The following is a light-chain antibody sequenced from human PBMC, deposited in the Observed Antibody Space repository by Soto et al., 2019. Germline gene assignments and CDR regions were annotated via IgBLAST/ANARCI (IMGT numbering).Light chain of an antibody. CDR3: SSYGGPNNSNYV. J-gene: IGLJ1*01. Sequence: ALTQPPSASGSPGQSVTISCTGTSSDVGAYNYVSWYQQHPGKAPKLMISEVNKRPSGVPDRFSGSKSGNTASLTVSGLQPEDEADYYCSSYGGPNNSNYVFGTGTKVTVL. CDR1: SSDVGAYNY. V-gene: IGLV2-8*01. CDR2: EVN.